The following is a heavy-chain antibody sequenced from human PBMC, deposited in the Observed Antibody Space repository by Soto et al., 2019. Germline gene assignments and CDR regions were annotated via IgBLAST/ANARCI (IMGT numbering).Heavy chain of an antibody. D-gene: IGHD2-21*02. CDR3: ARVHLVTAIDY. J-gene: IGHJ4*02. CDR2: IYHSGST. Sequence: PPETLSLTWAVSGYSISSGYYWGWIRQPPGKGLEWIGSIYHSGSTYYNPSLKSRVTISVDTSKNQFSLKLSSVTAADTAVYYCARVHLVTAIDYWGQRTRDIVSA. V-gene: IGHV4-38-2*01. CDR1: GYSISSGYY.